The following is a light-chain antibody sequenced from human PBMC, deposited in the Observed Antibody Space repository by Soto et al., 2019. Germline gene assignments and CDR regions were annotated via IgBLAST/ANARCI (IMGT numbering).Light chain of an antibody. V-gene: IGKV3-20*01. Sequence: FTESRATLSCSPGGGCTRSCRASQSVSSYLAWYQQKPGQAPRLLIYGASSRATGIPDRFSGSGSGTDFTLTISRLEPEDFAVYYCQQYGSSPRTFGQGTKVDIK. CDR1: QSVSSY. CDR3: QQYGSSPRT. J-gene: IGKJ1*01. CDR2: GAS.